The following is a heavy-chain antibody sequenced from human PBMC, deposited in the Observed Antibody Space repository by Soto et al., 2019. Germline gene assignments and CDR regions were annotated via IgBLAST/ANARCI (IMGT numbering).Heavy chain of an antibody. CDR2: ISGSGGTT. CDR3: SKEGGSVTYHLYSIDF. J-gene: IGHJ4*02. V-gene: IGHV3-23*01. D-gene: IGHD3-10*01. CDR1: GFTVSGYA. Sequence: PGGSLRLSCAASGFTVSGYAMSWVRQAPGKGLEWVSSISGSGGTTYYTDSVKGRFTVSRDKSNNTLFLQMNSLRAEDTALYYCSKEGGSVTYHLYSIDFWGQGTRVTVSS.